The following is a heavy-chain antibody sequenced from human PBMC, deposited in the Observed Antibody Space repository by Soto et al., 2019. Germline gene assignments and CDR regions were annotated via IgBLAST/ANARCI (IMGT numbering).Heavy chain of an antibody. V-gene: IGHV1-69*13. D-gene: IGHD6-19*01. CDR3: ARELGYSSGWFGP. CDR1: GGTFSSYA. Sequence: ASVKVSCKASGGTFSSYAISWVRQAPGQGLEWMGGIIPIFGTANYAQKFQGRVTITADESTSTAYMELSSLRSEDTAVYYCARELGYSSGWFGPWGQGTLVTVSS. CDR2: IIPIFGTA. J-gene: IGHJ5*02.